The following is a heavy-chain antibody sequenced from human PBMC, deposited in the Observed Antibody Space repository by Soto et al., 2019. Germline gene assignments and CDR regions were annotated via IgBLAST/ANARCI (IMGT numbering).Heavy chain of an antibody. J-gene: IGHJ4*02. D-gene: IGHD6-13*01. V-gene: IGHV3-73*02. CDR2: IRSKANSYAT. Sequence: EVQLVESGGGLVQPGGSLKLSCAASGFTFSGSAMHWVRQASGKGLEWVGRIRSKANSYATAYAASVKGRFTISRDDSKNTAYLQMNSLKTEDTAVYYCTTAAGTLLFDYWGQGTLVTVSS. CDR1: GFTFSGSA. CDR3: TTAAGTLLFDY.